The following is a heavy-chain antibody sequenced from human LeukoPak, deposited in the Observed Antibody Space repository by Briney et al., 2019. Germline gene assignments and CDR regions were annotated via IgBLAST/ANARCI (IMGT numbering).Heavy chain of an antibody. J-gene: IGHJ3*02. D-gene: IGHD2-2*01. CDR1: GGSISSFTYY. CDR3: GTAAAPTACDI. V-gene: IGHV4-39*01. Sequence: PSETLSLTCTVSGGSISSFTYYWGWIRQPTGKGLEWIGSVYYSGSTYYNPSLKSRVTISVDTSKSHFSLKLTSVTAADTAVYYCGTAAAPTACDIWGQGTMVTVSS. CDR2: VYYSGST.